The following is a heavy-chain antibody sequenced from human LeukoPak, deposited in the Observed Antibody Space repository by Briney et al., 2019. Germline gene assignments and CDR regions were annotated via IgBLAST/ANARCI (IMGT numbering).Heavy chain of an antibody. CDR1: GYNLTELA. Sequence: ASVKVSCKGSGYNLTELAVHWVRQAPGKGLEWMGHFDPEDGETIYAQNFQGRVTVTEDTSADTAYMELSRLRSEDTAVYYCATDRITMIRGGRTYFYRGTDAWGQGTTVIVSS. CDR2: FDPEDGET. J-gene: IGHJ6*02. V-gene: IGHV1-24*01. CDR3: ATDRITMIRGGRTYFYRGTDA. D-gene: IGHD3-10*01.